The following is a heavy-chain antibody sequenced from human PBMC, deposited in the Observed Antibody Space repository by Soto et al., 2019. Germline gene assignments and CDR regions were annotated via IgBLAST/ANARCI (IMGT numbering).Heavy chain of an antibody. D-gene: IGHD6-19*01. CDR1: GDSYSISSYS. J-gene: IGHJ5*02. CDR3: AGMPYTSGLRFDP. Sequence: SSETLSLTCNMSGDSYSISSYSWSWIRQPQGKARQGIGLINKSGVTSYNPYLASRVSMSLDRSNIQCSLKLKSATAADTDVYFCAGMPYTSGLRFDPWGPGTLVTVSS. CDR2: INKSGVT. V-gene: IGHV4-30-2*01.